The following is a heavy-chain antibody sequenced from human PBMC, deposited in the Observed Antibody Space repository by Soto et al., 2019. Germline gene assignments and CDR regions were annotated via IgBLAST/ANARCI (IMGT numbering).Heavy chain of an antibody. V-gene: IGHV4-4*07. CDR2: MYGSGST. J-gene: IGHJ6*02. CDR1: AEPISTFY. D-gene: IGHD1-26*01. Sequence: SETLSLTCTVSAEPISTFYCTWIRLPAGKELEWIWRMYGSGSTTYSPLLKSRVAMSVDTSKNQFSLKLKSVTAADAAVYYCARVLWDRRHSFGMDVWGQGTTVTVSS. CDR3: ARVLWDRRHSFGMDV.